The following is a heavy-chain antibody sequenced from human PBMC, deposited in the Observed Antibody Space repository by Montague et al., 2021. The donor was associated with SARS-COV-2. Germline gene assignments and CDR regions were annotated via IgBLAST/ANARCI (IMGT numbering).Heavy chain of an antibody. CDR3: AGQVPDFWSGIDY. CDR2: IYYSGST. CDR1: GGSISSSSYY. J-gene: IGHJ4*02. D-gene: IGHD3-3*01. Sequence: SETLSLTCTVSGGSISSSSYYWGWIRQPPGKGLEWIGSIYYSGSTYYNPSLKSRVTISVDTSKNQFSLKLSSVTAADTAVYYCAGQVPDFWSGIDYWGQGTLVTVSS. V-gene: IGHV4-39*07.